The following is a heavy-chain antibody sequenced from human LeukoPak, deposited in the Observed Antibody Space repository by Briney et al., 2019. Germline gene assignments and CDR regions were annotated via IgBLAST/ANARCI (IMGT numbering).Heavy chain of an antibody. D-gene: IGHD3-10*02. CDR2: IYSGSST. CDR3: AELGITMIGGV. V-gene: IGHV3-53*01. J-gene: IGHJ6*04. Sequence: PGGSLRLSCAASGLTVSSNYMSWVRQAPGKGLEWVSVIYSGSSTYYADSVKGRFTISRDNSKNTLYLQMNSLRAEDTAVYYCAELGITMIGGVWGKGTTVTISS. CDR1: GLTVSSNY.